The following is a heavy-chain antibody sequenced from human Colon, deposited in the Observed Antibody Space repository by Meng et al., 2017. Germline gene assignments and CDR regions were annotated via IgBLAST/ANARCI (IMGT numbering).Heavy chain of an antibody. V-gene: IGHV4-61*01. CDR3: ARDSGYDKNWFDP. J-gene: IGHJ5*02. D-gene: IGHD5-12*01. CDR2: IYYSGST. Sequence: ESGPGLVRTSEHRSRPCTASGGSVIINRYYWSWIRQPPGKGLEWIGFIYYSGSTNYNPSLKSRVTISVDTSKNQFSLKVSSVTAADTAVYYCARDSGYDKNWFDPWGQGTLVTVSS. CDR1: GGSVIINRYY.